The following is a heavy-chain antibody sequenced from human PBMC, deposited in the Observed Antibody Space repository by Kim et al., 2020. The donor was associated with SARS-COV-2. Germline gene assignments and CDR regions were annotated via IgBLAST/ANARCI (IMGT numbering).Heavy chain of an antibody. CDR3: ARDKLYTYDP. CDR2: INADGSDT. Sequence: GGSLRLSCAASGFTFNTHWMHWVRQAPGKGLVWVSNINADGSDTNYADSVKGRFTISRDNAKNMLYLQMNSLRAEDTAFYYCARDKLYTYDPWGQGALVTVSS. J-gene: IGHJ5*02. CDR1: GFTFNTHW. V-gene: IGHV3-74*01. D-gene: IGHD5-18*01.